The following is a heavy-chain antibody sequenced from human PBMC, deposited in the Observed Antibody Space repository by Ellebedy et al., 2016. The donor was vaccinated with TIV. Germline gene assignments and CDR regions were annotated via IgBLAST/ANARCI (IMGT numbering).Heavy chain of an antibody. CDR2: LYYNGVS. D-gene: IGHD3-10*01. Sequence: MPSETLSLTCTISGGSIGREYWSWIRQPPGKGLEYIGYLYYNGVSNYYPSLKSRVTISMDTSRTQFSLKLSSVTTAETAVYYCARERVYVSGSGTRYGLDVWGQGTTVIVSS. V-gene: IGHV4-59*01. J-gene: IGHJ6*02. CDR3: ARERVYVSGSGTRYGLDV. CDR1: GGSIGREY.